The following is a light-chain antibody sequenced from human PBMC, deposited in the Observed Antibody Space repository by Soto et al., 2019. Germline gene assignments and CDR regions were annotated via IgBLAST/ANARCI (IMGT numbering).Light chain of an antibody. J-gene: IGKJ4*01. V-gene: IGKV3-15*01. Sequence: EIVMTQSPATLSVSPGERATDSCRASQSVSSNLAWYQQKPGQAPRLLIYGASTRATGIPARFSGSGSGTEFTLTISSLQSEDFAVYYCQQYNNWPFPFGGGTKVEIK. CDR2: GAS. CDR1: QSVSSN. CDR3: QQYNNWPFP.